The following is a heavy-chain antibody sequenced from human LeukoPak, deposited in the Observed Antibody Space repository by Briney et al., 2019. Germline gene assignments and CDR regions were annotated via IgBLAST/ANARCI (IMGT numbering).Heavy chain of an antibody. CDR3: AKANRGSYYGLGDYFDY. Sequence: GGSLRLSCAASGFTFSSSVMSWVRQAPGKGLEWVSGISGSGGTTHYADSVKGRFTISRDNSKNTLYLQMNSLRAEDTAVYYCAKANRGSYYGLGDYFDYWGQGTLVTVSS. CDR2: ISGSGGTT. CDR1: GFTFSSSV. D-gene: IGHD1-26*01. V-gene: IGHV3-23*01. J-gene: IGHJ4*02.